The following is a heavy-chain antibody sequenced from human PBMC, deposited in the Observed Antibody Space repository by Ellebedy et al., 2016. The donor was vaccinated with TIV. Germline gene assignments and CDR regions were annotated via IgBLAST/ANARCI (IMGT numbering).Heavy chain of an antibody. J-gene: IGHJ2*01. CDR1: GNTFSSYN. D-gene: IGHD5-24*01. CDR3: VRDGGRDGYTYWYFDL. V-gene: IGHV3-48*02. CDR2: ISTTSSNI. Sequence: GGSLRLSCAASGNTFSSYNMNWVRQAPGKGLRWVSYISTTSSNIYYADSVKGRFTISRDNAKNSLTLQMDSLRDEDTAVYYCVRDGGRDGYTYWYFDLWGRGTLVTVSS.